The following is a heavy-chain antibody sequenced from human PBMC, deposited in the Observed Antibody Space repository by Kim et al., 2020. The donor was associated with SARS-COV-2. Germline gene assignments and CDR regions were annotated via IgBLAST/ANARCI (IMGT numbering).Heavy chain of an antibody. CDR2: IYYSGST. CDR3: ARQPVVVAKGHWLDP. CDR1: GGSISSYSHY. D-gene: IGHD3-22*01. V-gene: IGHV4-39*07. Sequence: SETLSLTCTVSGGSISSYSHYWGWIRQPPGKGLEWIGSIYYSGSTYYNPSLKSRVTMSVDTSKNQFSLRLSSVTAADTAVYYCARQPVVVAKGHWLDPWGQGTLVTVSS. J-gene: IGHJ5*02.